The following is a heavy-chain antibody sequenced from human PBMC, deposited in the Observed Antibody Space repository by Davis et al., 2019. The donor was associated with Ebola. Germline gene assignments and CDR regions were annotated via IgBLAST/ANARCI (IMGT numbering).Heavy chain of an antibody. CDR3: ARRNHDSSSWSNWFDP. D-gene: IGHD6-13*01. J-gene: IGHJ5*02. V-gene: IGHV5-51*01. CDR2: IYPGDSDT. CDR1: GYSFTSYW. Sequence: GESLKISCKGSGYSFTSYWIGWVRQMPGKGLEWMGIIYPGDSDTRYSPSFQGQVTISADKSISTAYLQWSSLKASDTAMYYCARRNHDSSSWSNWFDPWGQGTLVTVSS.